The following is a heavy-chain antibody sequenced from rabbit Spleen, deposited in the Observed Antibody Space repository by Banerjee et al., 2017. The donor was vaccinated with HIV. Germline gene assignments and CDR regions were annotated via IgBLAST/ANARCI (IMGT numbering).Heavy chain of an antibody. CDR2: IEPIFGNT. J-gene: IGHJ3*01. V-gene: IGHV1S47*01. CDR1: GFDFSNYG. CDR3: ARNIGTYYNLRLDL. Sequence: QEQLVESGGGLVQPGGSLKLSCKASGFDFSNYGVSWVRQAPGKGLEWIGYIEPIFGNTYYANWVNGRFTISSHNAQNTLYLQLSSLTAADTATYFCARNIGTYYNLRLDLWGPGTLVTVS. D-gene: IGHD8-1*01.